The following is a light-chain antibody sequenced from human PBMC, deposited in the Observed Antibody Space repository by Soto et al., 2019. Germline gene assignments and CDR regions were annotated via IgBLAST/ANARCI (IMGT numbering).Light chain of an antibody. V-gene: IGLV2-14*01. J-gene: IGLJ1*01. CDR2: GVN. CDR1: SRDIGAYNY. CDR3: SSYTTSSALQV. Sequence: QSVLTQPASVSGSPGQSISISCSGTSRDIGAYNYVSWYQQHPGKAPKLMIYGVNNRPSGVSNRFSGSKSGNAASLTISGLQADDEADYYCSSYTTSSALQVFGTGTKVTVL.